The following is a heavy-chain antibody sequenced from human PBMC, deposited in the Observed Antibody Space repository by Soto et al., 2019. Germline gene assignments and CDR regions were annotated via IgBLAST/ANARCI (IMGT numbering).Heavy chain of an antibody. CDR3: ARGPYYYDSSGYNPAYYFDY. J-gene: IGHJ4*02. Sequence: SETLSLTCAPYGGSFSGHYWSWIRQPPGKGLEWIGEINHSGSTNYNPPHKIRVTISVDTSKNQFSLKLSSVTAADTAVYYCARGPYYYDSSGYNPAYYFDYWGEVTPVTVS. D-gene: IGHD3-22*01. CDR1: GGSFSGHY. CDR2: INHSGST. V-gene: IGHV4-34*01.